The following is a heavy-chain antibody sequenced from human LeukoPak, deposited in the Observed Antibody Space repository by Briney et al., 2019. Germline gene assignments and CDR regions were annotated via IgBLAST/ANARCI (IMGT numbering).Heavy chain of an antibody. Sequence: PGRSLRLSCAASGITFSSYAMHWVRQAPGKGLEWVAVISYDGSNKYYADSVKGRFTISRDNSKNTLYLQMNSLRAEDTAVYYCARDYYYDSSGYSDNFDYWGQGTLVTVSS. J-gene: IGHJ4*02. CDR2: ISYDGSNK. CDR3: ARDYYYDSSGYSDNFDY. CDR1: GITFSSYA. V-gene: IGHV3-30-3*01. D-gene: IGHD3-22*01.